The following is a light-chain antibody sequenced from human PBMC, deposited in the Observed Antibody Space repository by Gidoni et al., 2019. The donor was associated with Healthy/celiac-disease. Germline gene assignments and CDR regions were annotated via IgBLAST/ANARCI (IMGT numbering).Light chain of an antibody. CDR2: GAS. J-gene: IGKJ1*01. CDR1: PSVSSN. Sequence: ELVMTQSPATPSVSPGERATLSGRASPSVSSNLAWYQQKPGQAPRLLIDGASTRATGIPARCSGSVSGTEFTLTISSLQAEDFAVYSCQHYNNWPPWTFGQGTKVEIK. V-gene: IGKV3-15*01. CDR3: QHYNNWPPWT.